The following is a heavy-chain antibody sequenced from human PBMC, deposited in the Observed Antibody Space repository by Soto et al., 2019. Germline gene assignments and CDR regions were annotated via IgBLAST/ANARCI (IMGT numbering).Heavy chain of an antibody. CDR3: ARLYEYYYDSSGYYPDAFDI. CDR2: MSPNSGNT. J-gene: IGHJ3*02. CDR1: GYTFTSYD. D-gene: IGHD3-22*01. Sequence: ASVKVSCKASGYTFTSYDINWVRQATGQGLEWMGWMSPNSGNTGYAQKFQGRVTMTRNTSISTAYMELSSLRSEDTAVYYCARLYEYYYDSSGYYPDAFDIWGQGTMVTVSS. V-gene: IGHV1-8*01.